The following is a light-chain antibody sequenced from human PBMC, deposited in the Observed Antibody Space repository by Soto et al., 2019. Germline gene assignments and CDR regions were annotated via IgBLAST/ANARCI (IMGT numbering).Light chain of an antibody. CDR2: DAS. J-gene: IGKJ4*01. V-gene: IGKV3-11*01. CDR3: QQRSNSPT. Sequence: EIVLTQSPATLSLSPGERATLSCRASQSVSSYLAWYQQKPGQAPRLLIYDASNRATGIPARFSGSGSGTDFTLNISSLEPEDFAVYYCQQRSNSPTFGGGTKVEIK. CDR1: QSVSSY.